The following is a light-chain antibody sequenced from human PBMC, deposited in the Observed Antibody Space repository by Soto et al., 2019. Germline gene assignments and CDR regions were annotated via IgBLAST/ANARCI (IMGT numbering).Light chain of an antibody. CDR2: DAS. CDR1: QSVSTW. Sequence: DIQMTQSPPTLSASVGDRVTITCRASQSVSTWLAWFQQKPGTAPKLLIYDASRLESGVPSRFSGSGSGTGFTLTISSLQPDDIATYYCQQYDGYYTFGRGTKLEIK. J-gene: IGKJ2*01. CDR3: QQYDGYYT. V-gene: IGKV1-5*01.